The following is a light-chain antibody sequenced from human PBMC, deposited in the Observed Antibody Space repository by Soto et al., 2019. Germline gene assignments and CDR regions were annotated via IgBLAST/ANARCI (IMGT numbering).Light chain of an antibody. CDR1: SSDVGGYNY. CDR2: EVN. J-gene: IGLJ1*01. CDR3: SSYAGSSNV. Sequence: QSALTQPPSASGSPGQSVAISCTGTSSDVGGYNYVSWYQQHPGKAPKLMIYEVNKRPSGVPDRFSGSKSGNTASLTVSGLQGEEEADYYCSSYAGSSNVFGTGTKLTVL. V-gene: IGLV2-8*01.